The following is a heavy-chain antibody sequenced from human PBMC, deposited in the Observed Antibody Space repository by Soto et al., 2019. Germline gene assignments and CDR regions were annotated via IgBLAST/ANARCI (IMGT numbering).Heavy chain of an antibody. J-gene: IGHJ2*01. CDR2: IYYSGIT. D-gene: IGHD3-3*01. CDR3: ATLTTYYDFWSGYYGGYFDL. Sequence: QVQLQESGPGLVKPSETLSLTCTVSGGSVSSGSYYWSWIRQPPGKGLEWIGYIYYSGITNYNPSPKSRVTISVDTSKNQFSLKLSSVTAADTAVYYCATLTTYYDFWSGYYGGYFDLWGRGTLVTVSS. V-gene: IGHV4-61*01. CDR1: GGSVSSGSYY.